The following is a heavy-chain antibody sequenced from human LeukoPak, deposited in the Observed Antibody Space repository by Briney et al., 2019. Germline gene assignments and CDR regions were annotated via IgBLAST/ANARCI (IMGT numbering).Heavy chain of an antibody. CDR2: IIPIFGTA. Sequence: SVEVSCKASGGTFSSYAISWVRQAPGQGLEWMGGIIPIFGTANYAQKFQGRVTITADESTSTAYMELSSLRSEDTAVYYCAREVVAASNWFDPWGQGTLVTVSS. CDR3: AREVVAASNWFDP. D-gene: IGHD2-15*01. CDR1: GGTFSSYA. V-gene: IGHV1-69*13. J-gene: IGHJ5*02.